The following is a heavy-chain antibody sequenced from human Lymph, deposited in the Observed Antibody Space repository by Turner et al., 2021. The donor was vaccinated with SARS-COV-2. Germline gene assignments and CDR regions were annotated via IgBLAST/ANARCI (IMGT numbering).Heavy chain of an antibody. CDR1: GFTFSYYW. CDR3: ARMGSSSWYFDY. J-gene: IGHJ4*02. Sequence: EVQLVESGGGLVQPGGSLRLSCAASGFTFSYYWMSWVRQAPGKGVEGVANIKQDGSEKYYVDSVKGRFTISRDNAKNSLFLQMNSLRAEDTAVYYCARMGSSSWYFDYWGQGTLVTVSS. CDR2: IKQDGSEK. D-gene: IGHD1-26*01. V-gene: IGHV3-7*01.